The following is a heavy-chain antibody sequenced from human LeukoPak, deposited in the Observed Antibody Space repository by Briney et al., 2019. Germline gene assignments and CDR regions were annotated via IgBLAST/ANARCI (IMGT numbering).Heavy chain of an antibody. CDR2: IYTSGST. J-gene: IGHJ4*02. CDR3: ARHLALWVYYGSGSYDY. V-gene: IGHV4-4*07. CDR1: GGSFSSYY. Sequence: SETLSLTCTVSGGSFSSYYWSWIRQPAGKGLEWIGRIYTSGSTNYNPSLKSRVTMSVGTSKNQFSLKLSSVTAADTAVYYCARHLALWVYYGSGSYDYWGQGTLVTVSS. D-gene: IGHD3-10*01.